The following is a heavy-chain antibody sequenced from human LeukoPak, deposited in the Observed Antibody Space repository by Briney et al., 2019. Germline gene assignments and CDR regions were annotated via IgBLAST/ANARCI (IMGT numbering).Heavy chain of an antibody. Sequence: GGSLRLSCAASGFTFSSYAMHWVRQAPGKGLEWVAVISYDGSNKYYADSVKGRFTISRDNSKNTLYLQMNSLRAEDTGVYYCARESPNCSSTSCLLGIDYWGQGTLVTVSS. CDR3: ARESPNCSSTSCLLGIDY. D-gene: IGHD2-2*01. V-gene: IGHV3-30*04. CDR2: ISYDGSNK. J-gene: IGHJ4*02. CDR1: GFTFSSYA.